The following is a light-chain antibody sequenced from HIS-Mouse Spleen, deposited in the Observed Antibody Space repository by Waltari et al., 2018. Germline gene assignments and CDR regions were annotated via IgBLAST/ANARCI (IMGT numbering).Light chain of an antibody. CDR1: SSDVGGYNY. V-gene: IGLV2-14*03. Sequence: PGQSITISCTGTSSDVGGYNYVSWYQQHPGKAPKLMIYDVSNRPSWVSNRFSGSKSGNTASLTISGLQAEDEADYYCSSYTSSSTLVFGGGTKLTVL. J-gene: IGLJ2*01. CDR3: SSYTSSSTLV. CDR2: DVS.